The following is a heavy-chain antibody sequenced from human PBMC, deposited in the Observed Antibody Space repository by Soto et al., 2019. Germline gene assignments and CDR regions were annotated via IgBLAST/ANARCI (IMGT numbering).Heavy chain of an antibody. CDR2: IYYSGST. D-gene: IGHD3-10*01. CDR3: ARQGVSGADLDYYGMDV. Sequence: PSETLSLTCTVSGGSISSYYLGGIRQPPGKGLEWIGSIYYSGSTYYNPSLKSRVTISVDTSKNQSSMNLSSVTAADTAVYYCARQGVSGADLDYYGMDVWGQGTTVTVSS. CDR1: GGSISSYY. J-gene: IGHJ6*02. V-gene: IGHV4-39*01.